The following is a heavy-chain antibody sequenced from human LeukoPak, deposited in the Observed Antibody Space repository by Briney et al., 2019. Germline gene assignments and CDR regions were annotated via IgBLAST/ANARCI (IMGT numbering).Heavy chain of an antibody. CDR3: AKGFYDSGGHYVDY. Sequence: GGSLRLSCAASGFTFSSYGMHWVRQAPGKGLEWVAFIRYDGSNKYYADSVKGRFTISRDNSKNTLYLQMNSLRPDDTALYYCAKGFYDSGGHYVDYWGQGIQVTVSS. CDR1: GFTFSSYG. D-gene: IGHD3-22*01. CDR2: IRYDGSNK. J-gene: IGHJ4*02. V-gene: IGHV3-30*02.